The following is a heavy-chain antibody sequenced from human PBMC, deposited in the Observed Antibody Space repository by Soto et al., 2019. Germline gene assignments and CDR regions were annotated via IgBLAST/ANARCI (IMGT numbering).Heavy chain of an antibody. J-gene: IGHJ5*02. CDR2: IYYSGST. D-gene: IGHD1-26*01. Sequence: PSETLSLTCTVSGGSISSYYWSWIRQPPGKGLEWIGYIYYSGSTNYNPSLKSRVTISVDTSKNQFSLKLSSVTAADTAVYYCARVLVSGSYYVWFDPWGQGTLVTVSS. V-gene: IGHV4-59*01. CDR3: ARVLVSGSYYVWFDP. CDR1: GGSISSYY.